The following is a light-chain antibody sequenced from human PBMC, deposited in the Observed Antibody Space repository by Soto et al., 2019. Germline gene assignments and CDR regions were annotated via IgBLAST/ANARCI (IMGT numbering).Light chain of an antibody. J-gene: IGLJ1*01. V-gene: IGLV1-40*02. CDR3: QSYESSLSGYV. Sequence: QSALTQPPSVTWAPGQMVTISCTGSSSNIGAGYDVHWYQQLPGTAPKLLIYGNSNRPSGVPDRFSGSKSGTSASLAITGLQAEDEADYYCQSYESSLSGYVFGTGTKVTVL. CDR2: GNS. CDR1: SSNIGAGYD.